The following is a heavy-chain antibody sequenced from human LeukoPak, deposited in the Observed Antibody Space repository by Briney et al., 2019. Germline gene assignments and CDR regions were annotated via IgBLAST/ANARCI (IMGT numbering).Heavy chain of an antibody. V-gene: IGHV3-21*01. CDR3: GRVGGRSKAAKGDAFDI. Sequence: GGSLRLSCAASGFTFSSYSMDWVRQAPGQGLEWVSSMSRGRTYMYYADSVKGRFTISRDNAQNSMYLQMNSLRAEDTAVYYCGRVGGRSKAAKGDAFDIWGQGTMVTVSS. D-gene: IGHD6-6*01. CDR1: GFTFSSYS. J-gene: IGHJ3*02. CDR2: MSRGRTYM.